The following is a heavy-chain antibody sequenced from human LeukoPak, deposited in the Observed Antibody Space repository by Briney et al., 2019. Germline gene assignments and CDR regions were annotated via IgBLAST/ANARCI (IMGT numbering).Heavy chain of an antibody. J-gene: IGHJ4*02. CDR1: GFTFSTYW. D-gene: IGHD3-22*01. V-gene: IGHV3-7*05. CDR3: TTYYDSGPSKD. CDR2: INRNGGDQ. Sequence: PGGSLRLSCAAYGFTFSTYWMTWVRQDPGKGLEWVANINRNGGDQYYGDSVKGRFTISRDNTKNSLYLQMNSLRAEDTAMYYCTTYYDSGPSKDWGQGTLVTVSS.